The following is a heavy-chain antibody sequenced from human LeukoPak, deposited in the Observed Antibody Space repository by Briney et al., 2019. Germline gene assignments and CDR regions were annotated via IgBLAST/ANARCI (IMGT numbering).Heavy chain of an antibody. CDR1: GFTVSSNY. CDR3: ARDRYCSGGSCYGNFDH. V-gene: IGHV3-66*01. Sequence: PGGSLRLSCAASGFTVSSNYMSWVRQAPGKGLEWVSVINSGGNTHYADSVKGRFIISRDNSKNTLYLQMNSLRAEDTAVYYCARDRYCSGGSCYGNFDHWGQGTPVTVSS. CDR2: INSGGNT. J-gene: IGHJ4*02. D-gene: IGHD2-15*01.